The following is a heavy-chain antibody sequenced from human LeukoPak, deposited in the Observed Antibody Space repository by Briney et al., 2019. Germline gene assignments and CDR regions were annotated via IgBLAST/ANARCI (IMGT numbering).Heavy chain of an antibody. CDR2: IKEDGSEK. V-gene: IGHV3-7*01. CDR1: GFTFSRHW. J-gene: IGHJ4*02. Sequence: GGSLRLSCAASGFTFSRHWMSWVRQAPGKGLEWAANIKEDGSEKYVDSMKGRFTISRDNARNSLYLQMNSLRAEDTAVYYCAREVHAAVTDFDYWGQGTLVTVSS. CDR3: AREVHAAVTDFDY. D-gene: IGHD6-13*01.